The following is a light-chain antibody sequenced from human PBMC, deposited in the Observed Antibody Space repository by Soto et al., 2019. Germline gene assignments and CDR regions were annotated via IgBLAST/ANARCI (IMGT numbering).Light chain of an antibody. Sequence: VLTQPPSASGTPGQRVTISCSGSSSNIGSNTVNWYQQLPGTAPKLLIYSNNQRPSGVPDRFSGSKSGTSASLAISGLQSEDEADYYCAAWDDSLNGYVFGTGTKGTVL. CDR1: SSNIGSNT. CDR3: AAWDDSLNGYV. V-gene: IGLV1-44*01. J-gene: IGLJ1*01. CDR2: SNN.